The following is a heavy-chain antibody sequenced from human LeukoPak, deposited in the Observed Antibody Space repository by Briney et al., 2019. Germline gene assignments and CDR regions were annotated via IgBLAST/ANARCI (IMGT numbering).Heavy chain of an antibody. CDR1: GFTLSSYG. V-gene: IGHV3-33*01. J-gene: IGHJ4*02. D-gene: IGHD3-22*01. CDR3: ARGKEWLLQSPFDY. Sequence: PGGSLRLSCAASGFTLSSYGMHWVRQAPGKGLEWVAVIWYDGSNKYYADSVKGRFTISRDNSKNTLYLQMNSLRAEDTAVYYCARGKEWLLQSPFDYWGQGTLVTVSS. CDR2: IWYDGSNK.